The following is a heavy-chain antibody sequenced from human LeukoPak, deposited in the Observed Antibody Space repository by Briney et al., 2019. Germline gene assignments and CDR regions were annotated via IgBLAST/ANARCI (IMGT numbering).Heavy chain of an antibody. V-gene: IGHV3-43*02. CDR2: INKDGSAT. J-gene: IGHJ6*02. Sequence: GGSLRLSCEASGFTFDAYAMPWVRQAPGKGLEWVSLINKDGSATYHAHSVKGRFTISRDNSKNSLYLQMNSLRSDDTALYYCATWAFYHSLDVWGQGTTVTVSS. CDR1: GFTFDAYA. CDR3: ATWAFYHSLDV. D-gene: IGHD1-26*01.